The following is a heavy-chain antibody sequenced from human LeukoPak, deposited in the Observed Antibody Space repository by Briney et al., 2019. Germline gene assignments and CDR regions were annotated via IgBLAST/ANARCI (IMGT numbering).Heavy chain of an antibody. V-gene: IGHV4-59*08. D-gene: IGHD1-26*01. Sequence: PSETLSLTCTVSGGSISPYYWSWIRQPPGKGLEWIGYIYYSGSTSYNPSLKSRVTISVDTSKNQFSLKLSPVTAADTAVYYCARHGGGGESYPRVFDYWGRGNLVTVSP. CDR1: GGSISPYY. CDR2: IYYSGST. CDR3: ARHGGGGESYPRVFDY. J-gene: IGHJ4*02.